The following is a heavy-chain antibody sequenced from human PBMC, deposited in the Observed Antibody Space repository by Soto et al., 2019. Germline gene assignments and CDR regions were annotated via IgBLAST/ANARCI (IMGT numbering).Heavy chain of an antibody. CDR3: AKDLGYYDSSGYYYGSEGFDY. CDR1: GFTFSTYG. CDR2: ISYDGSNK. J-gene: IGHJ4*02. V-gene: IGHV3-30*18. D-gene: IGHD3-22*01. Sequence: QVQLVESGGGVVQPGRSLRLSCGASGFTFSTYGMYWVRQAPGKGLEWVAVISYDGSNKYYADSVKGRFTISRDNSKNTLYMRMNSLRAEDMAVYYCAKDLGYYDSSGYYYGSEGFDYWGQGTLVTVSS.